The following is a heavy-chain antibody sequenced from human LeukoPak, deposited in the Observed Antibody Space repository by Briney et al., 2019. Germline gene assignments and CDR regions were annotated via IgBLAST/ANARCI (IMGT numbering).Heavy chain of an antibody. CDR2: IIPILGIA. CDR3: ASPYDFWSGGGSRTYYYYGMDV. J-gene: IGHJ6*02. V-gene: IGHV1-69*02. CDR1: GGTFSSYT. Sequence: SVKVSCKASGGTFSSYTISWVRQAPGQGLEWMGRIIPILGIANYAQKFQGRVTITADKSTSTAYMELSSLRSEDTAVYYCASPYDFWSGGGSRTYYYYGMDVWGQGTTVTVSS. D-gene: IGHD3-3*01.